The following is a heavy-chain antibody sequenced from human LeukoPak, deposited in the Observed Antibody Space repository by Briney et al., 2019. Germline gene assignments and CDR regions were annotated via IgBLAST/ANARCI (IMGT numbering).Heavy chain of an antibody. V-gene: IGHV3-23*01. CDR1: GFTFSTYA. CDR2: IRGGGGTT. J-gene: IGHJ3*02. Sequence: PGGSLRLSCAASGFTFSTYAMMWLRQAPGKGLEWVSAIRGGGGTTFYADSVKGRFTISRDNSRNTLYLQMSSLRAEDTAIYYCARDPNGDYIGAFEIWGQGTLVTVSS. CDR3: ARDPNGDYIGAFEI. D-gene: IGHD4-17*01.